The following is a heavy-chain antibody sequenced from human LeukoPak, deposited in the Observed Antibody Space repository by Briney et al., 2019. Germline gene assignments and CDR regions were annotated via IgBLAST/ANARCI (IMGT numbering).Heavy chain of an antibody. V-gene: IGHV3-33*01. CDR3: ARDPNYGDFYFDY. D-gene: IGHD4-17*01. CDR1: GFTFSSYG. CDR2: IWYDGSNK. Sequence: GRSLRLSCAASGFTFSSYGMHWVRQAPGKGLEWVAVIWYDGSNKYYADSVKGRFTISRVNSKNTLYLQMNSLRAEDTAVYYCARDPNYGDFYFDYWGQGTLVTVSS. J-gene: IGHJ4*02.